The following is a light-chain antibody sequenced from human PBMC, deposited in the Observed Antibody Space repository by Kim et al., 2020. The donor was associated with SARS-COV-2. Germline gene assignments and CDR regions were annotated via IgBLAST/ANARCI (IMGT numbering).Light chain of an antibody. CDR3: LQTYTSTWT. CDR2: TTS. V-gene: IGKV1-39*01. J-gene: IGKJ1*01. Sequence: SDSRGDRVTITCRPSQDIGDYLHWYQQRPGKAPKLLIHTTSNLQSGVPSRFSGSDSGTDFTLTISSLQPEDSATYFCLQTYTSTWTFGQGTKLEI. CDR1: QDIGDY.